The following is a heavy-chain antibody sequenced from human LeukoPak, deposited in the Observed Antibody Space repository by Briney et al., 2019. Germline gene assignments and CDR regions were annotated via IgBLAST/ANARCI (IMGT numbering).Heavy chain of an antibody. J-gene: IGHJ5*02. D-gene: IGHD3-10*01. CDR1: GGSISSSTYY. CDR3: ARGRGEGRGIAMVRGVRAPSYNWFDP. V-gene: IGHV4-39*07. CDR2: MYYSSGNT. Sequence: PSETLSLTCTVSGGSISSSTYYWGWNRQPPGKGLEWIGSMYYSSGNTYYNPSLKSRVTISVDTSKNQFSLKLSSVTAADTAVYYCARGRGEGRGIAMVRGVRAPSYNWFDPWGHGTQVTVSS.